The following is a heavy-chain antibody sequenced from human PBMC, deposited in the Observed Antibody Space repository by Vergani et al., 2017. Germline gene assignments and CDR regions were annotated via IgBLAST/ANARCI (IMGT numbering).Heavy chain of an antibody. CDR1: GDSIISRSYY. Sequence: QMQLQESGPGLVKASETLSLTCTVSGDSIISRSYYWGWIRQPPGKGLEWIGSIYNSGNGDSSSSLKSRVTISADTSKNQFSLRLTSVTAAGTAVYYCAGVKYYSDSTSHFRGRYFDVWGRGTLVTVPS. CDR2: IYNSGNG. J-gene: IGHJ2*01. V-gene: IGHV4-39*01. CDR3: AGVKYYSDSTSHFRGRYFDV. D-gene: IGHD3-16*01.